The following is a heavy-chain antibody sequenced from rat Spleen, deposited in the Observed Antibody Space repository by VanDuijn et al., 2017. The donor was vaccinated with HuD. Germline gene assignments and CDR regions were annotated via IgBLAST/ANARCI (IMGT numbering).Heavy chain of an antibody. CDR3: ATRDKNWGY. V-gene: IGHV5-7*01. D-gene: IGHD5-1*01. CDR1: GFTFSDYY. Sequence: EVQLVESDGGLVQPGRSLKLSCAASGFTFSDYYMAWVRQAPTKGLEWVASINFDGSTTYYRDSVKGRFTISRDNANSTLYLQMDSLRSEDTATYYCATRDKNWGYWGQGVMVTVSS. CDR2: INFDGSTT. J-gene: IGHJ2*01.